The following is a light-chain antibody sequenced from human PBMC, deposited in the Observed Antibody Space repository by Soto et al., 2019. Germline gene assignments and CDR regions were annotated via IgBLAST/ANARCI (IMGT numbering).Light chain of an antibody. J-gene: IGKJ2*01. Sequence: EIVLTQSPGTLSLSPGERAALSCSASQSVRSSYLAWYQQKPGQAPRLLIHGASTRATGISDRFSGSGSGTDFTRTISRLEPEDFAVYYCQQYGGSPMYTFGQGTKLEIK. CDR3: QQYGGSPMYT. CDR1: QSVRSSY. V-gene: IGKV3-20*01. CDR2: GAS.